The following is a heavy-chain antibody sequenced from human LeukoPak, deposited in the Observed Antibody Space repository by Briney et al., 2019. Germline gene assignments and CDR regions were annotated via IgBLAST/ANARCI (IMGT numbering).Heavy chain of an antibody. CDR1: GGSISSNSYY. D-gene: IGHD3-10*01. J-gene: IGHJ4*02. V-gene: IGHV4-39*01. Sequence: SETLSLTCIVSGGSISSNSYYWGWIRQPPGKGLEWIGEINHSGSTNYNPSLKSRVTISVDTSKHQFSLKLSSVTAADTAVYYCARHPRYGSGSSRFDYWGQGTLVTVSS. CDR3: ARHPRYGSGSSRFDY. CDR2: INHSGST.